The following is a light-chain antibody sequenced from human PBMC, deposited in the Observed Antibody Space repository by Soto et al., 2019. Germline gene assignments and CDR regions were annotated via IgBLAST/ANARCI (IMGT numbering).Light chain of an antibody. CDR3: SSYAGSGDV. CDR1: SSDVGGYNY. J-gene: IGLJ1*01. V-gene: IGLV2-8*01. CDR2: EVN. Sequence: QSLVTQPPSASVSPGQSVAISGSGTSSDVGGYNYVSLYQQHPGKAPKLMIYEVNKRPSGVPDRFSGSKSGNTASLTVSGLQAEDEADYYCSSYAGSGDVFGPGTKVTV.